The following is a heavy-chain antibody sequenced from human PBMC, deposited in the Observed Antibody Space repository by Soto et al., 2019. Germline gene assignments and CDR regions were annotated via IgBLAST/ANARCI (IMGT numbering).Heavy chain of an antibody. CDR3: ATHPGGGGY. CDR1: GFTVSNNY. V-gene: IGHV3-53*01. D-gene: IGHD3-10*01. Sequence: EVQLVESGGGLIQPGGSLRLSCAVSGFTVSNNYMSWVRQAPGKGLEGVSVIYSGGYTAYGDSVKGRFTISRDNSKNTLSPQINIRGTPSPAVFFCATHPGGGGYWGQGTLVTVSS. CDR2: IYSGGYT. J-gene: IGHJ4*02.